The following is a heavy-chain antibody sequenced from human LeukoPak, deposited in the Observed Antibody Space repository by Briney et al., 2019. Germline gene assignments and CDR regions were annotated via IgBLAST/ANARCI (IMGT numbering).Heavy chain of an antibody. V-gene: IGHV3-33*01. CDR2: IWYDGSNK. J-gene: IGHJ4*02. CDR3: ARVADYSNSAHADY. Sequence: GGSLRPSCAASGFTFSSYGMHWVRQAPGKGLEWVAVIWYDGSNKNYADSVKGRFTISRDNSKNTLYLQMNSLRAEDTAVYYCARVADYSNSAHADYWGQGTLVTVSS. CDR1: GFTFSSYG. D-gene: IGHD4-11*01.